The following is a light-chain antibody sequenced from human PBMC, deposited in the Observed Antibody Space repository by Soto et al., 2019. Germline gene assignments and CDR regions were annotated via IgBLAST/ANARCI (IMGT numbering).Light chain of an antibody. Sequence: QSVLPQPTSVSGAPGQSVTIFCTGNSSNIGTGYDVHWYQQLPGTAPKHLIYGNSNRPSGLPDRFPGSKSGTSASLAITGLQAEDEADYYCQSYNSSLSGYVFGTGTKVTVL. CDR2: GNS. CDR1: SSNIGTGYD. CDR3: QSYNSSLSGYV. V-gene: IGLV1-40*01. J-gene: IGLJ1*01.